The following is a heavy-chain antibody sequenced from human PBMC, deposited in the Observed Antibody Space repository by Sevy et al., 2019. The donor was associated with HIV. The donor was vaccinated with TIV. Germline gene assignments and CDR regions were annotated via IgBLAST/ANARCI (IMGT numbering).Heavy chain of an antibody. D-gene: IGHD6-19*01. CDR3: ARDGISSGWYRGYYFDY. J-gene: IGHJ4*02. CDR1: RFTFSSYA. CDR2: ISYDGTDI. Sequence: GGSLRLSCAASRFTFSSYAIHWVRQAPGKGLEWVAFISYDGTDIYYADSVKGRFTISRDNSKNTLFLQMNSLRAEDTAVYYYARDGISSGWYRGYYFDYWGQGTLVTVSS. V-gene: IGHV3-30*04.